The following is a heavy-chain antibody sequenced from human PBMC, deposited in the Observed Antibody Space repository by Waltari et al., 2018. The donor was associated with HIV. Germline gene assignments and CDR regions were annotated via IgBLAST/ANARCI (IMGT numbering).Heavy chain of an antibody. CDR1: GASVYSGFYY. Sequence: QVQLQESGPGLVKPSDTLSLTCSVSGASVYSGFYYCNWVRQPPGKGLEWIGYIYYSGNFNYNPSLKSRVTISVDTSNNQFSVRLSSVTAADTAKYSSSTYRYYDNRGLVYWGQGTLVTVSS. J-gene: IGHJ4*02. D-gene: IGHD3-22*01. V-gene: IGHV4-61*01. CDR3: STYRYYDNRGLVY. CDR2: IYYSGNF.